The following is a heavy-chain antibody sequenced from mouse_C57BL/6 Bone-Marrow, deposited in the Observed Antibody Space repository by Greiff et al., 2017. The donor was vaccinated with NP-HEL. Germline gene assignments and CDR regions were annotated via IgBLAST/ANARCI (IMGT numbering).Heavy chain of an antibody. D-gene: IGHD1-1*01. J-gene: IGHJ2*01. CDR3: ARSGTTVVSGDY. CDR2: IYPGSGNT. V-gene: IGHV1-76*01. Sequence: VKLMESGAELVRPGASVKLSCKASGYTFTDYYINWVKQRPGQGLEWIARIYPGSGNTYYNEKFKGKATLTAEKSSSTAYMQLSSLTSEDSAVYFCARSGTTVVSGDYWGQGTTLTVSS. CDR1: GYTFTDYY.